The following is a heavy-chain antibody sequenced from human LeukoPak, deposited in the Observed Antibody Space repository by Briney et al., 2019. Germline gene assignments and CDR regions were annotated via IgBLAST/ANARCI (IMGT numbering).Heavy chain of an antibody. CDR3: AIADYDILTGYYYLGY. CDR1: GYTFTGYY. J-gene: IGHJ4*02. D-gene: IGHD3-9*01. CDR2: INPNSGGT. Sequence: GASVKVSCKASGYTFTGYYMHWVRQAPGQGLEWMGWINPNSGGTNYAQKFQGRVTMTRDTSISTAYMELSRLRSDDTAVYYCAIADYDILTGYYYLGYWGQGTLVTVSS. V-gene: IGHV1-2*02.